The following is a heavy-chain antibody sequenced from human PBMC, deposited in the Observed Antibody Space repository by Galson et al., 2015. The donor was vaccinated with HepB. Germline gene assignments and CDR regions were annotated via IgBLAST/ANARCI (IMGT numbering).Heavy chain of an antibody. J-gene: IGHJ4*02. CDR3: ARVHIVVVTAIQ. CDR1: GYTFTSYA. CDR2: INAGNGNT. D-gene: IGHD2-21*02. Sequence: SVKVSCKASGYTFTSYAMHWVRQAPGQRLEWMGWINAGNGNTKYSQKFQGRVTITRDTSASTAYMEPSSLRSEDTAVYYCARVHIVVVTAIQWGQGTLVTVSS. V-gene: IGHV1-3*01.